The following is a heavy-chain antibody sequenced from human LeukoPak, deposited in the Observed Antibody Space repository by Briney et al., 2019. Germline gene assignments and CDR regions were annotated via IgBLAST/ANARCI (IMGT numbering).Heavy chain of an antibody. Sequence: RTSDTLSLTCTVSGYSINKTYYWGWIRQPPGKGLEWIGSIHHSGNTYYNPSLKSRVTISVDTSKNQFSLRLTSVTAADTATYYCARRRRPVDYWGQGILVTVSS. V-gene: IGHV4-38-2*02. CDR1: GYSINKTYY. CDR2: IHHSGNT. J-gene: IGHJ4*02. CDR3: ARRRRPVDY.